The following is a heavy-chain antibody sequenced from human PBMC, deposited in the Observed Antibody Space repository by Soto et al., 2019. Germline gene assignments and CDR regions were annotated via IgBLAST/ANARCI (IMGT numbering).Heavy chain of an antibody. V-gene: IGHV3-30-3*01. J-gene: IGHJ4*02. D-gene: IGHD2-8*01. Sequence: GGSLRLSCVASGFTFSRFSMHWARQAPGKGMEWVAVVSHDGSTTYNADSARCRFTISRDISTNTLYLEMNSLRPEDTADYYFVRGGPNGPTDADYWGQGT. CDR1: GFTFSRFS. CDR3: VRGGPNGPTDADY. CDR2: VSHDGSTT.